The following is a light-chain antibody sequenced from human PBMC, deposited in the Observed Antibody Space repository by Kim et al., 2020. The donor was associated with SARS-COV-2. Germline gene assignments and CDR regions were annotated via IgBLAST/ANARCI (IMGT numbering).Light chain of an antibody. CDR1: SSNIGAGYD. J-gene: IGLJ1*01. Sequence: MVIIASSGTSSNIGAGYDVHWYQQRPGTAPKLLIYGNTIRPSGVPDRFSGSKSGTSASLAITGLQTEDEADYYCQSYDSSLSGYVFGTGTKVTVL. CDR2: GNT. CDR3: QSYDSSLSGYV. V-gene: IGLV1-40*01.